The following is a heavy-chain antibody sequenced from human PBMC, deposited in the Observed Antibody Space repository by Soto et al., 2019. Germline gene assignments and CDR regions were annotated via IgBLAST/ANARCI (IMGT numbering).Heavy chain of an antibody. V-gene: IGHV4-4*07. CDR2: IYTSGST. J-gene: IGHJ4*02. CDR3: ARDTLYYYDSSGYESSYYFDY. Sequence: SETRSRTWTVSGGSISSYYWSWIRQPAGKGLEWIGRIYTSGSTNYNPSLKSRVTMSVDTSKNQFSLKLSSVTAADTAVYYCARDTLYYYDSSGYESSYYFDYWGQGTLVTVSS. D-gene: IGHD3-22*01. CDR1: GGSISSYY.